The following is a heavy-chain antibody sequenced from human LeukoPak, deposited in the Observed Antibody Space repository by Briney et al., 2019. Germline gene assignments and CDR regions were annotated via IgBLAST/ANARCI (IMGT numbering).Heavy chain of an antibody. D-gene: IGHD2-2*01. V-gene: IGHV1-69*04. CDR3: ARDARRYCSSTSCSYFDY. Sequence: SVKVSCKASGGTFSSYAISWVRQAPGQGLEWMGRIIPILGIANYAQKFQGRVTITADKSTSTAYMELSSLRSDDTAVYYCARDARRYCSSTSCSYFDYWGQGTLVTVSS. CDR2: IIPILGIA. J-gene: IGHJ4*02. CDR1: GGTFSSYA.